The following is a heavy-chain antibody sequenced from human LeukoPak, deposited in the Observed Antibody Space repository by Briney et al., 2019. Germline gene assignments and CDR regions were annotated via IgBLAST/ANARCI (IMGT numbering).Heavy chain of an antibody. CDR1: GFTFSSYE. D-gene: IGHD4-17*01. J-gene: IGHJ3*01. CDR3: ARGPLQRDYGDYGVGFDF. CDR2: ISSSGNTI. V-gene: IGHV3-48*03. Sequence: GVSLRLSCAASGFTFSSYEMNWVSQAPGKGREWVSYISSSGNTIYYADSVKGRFIISRDNAKNSLYLQMNSLRAEDTAVYYCARGPLQRDYGDYGVGFDFWGQGTMVTVSS.